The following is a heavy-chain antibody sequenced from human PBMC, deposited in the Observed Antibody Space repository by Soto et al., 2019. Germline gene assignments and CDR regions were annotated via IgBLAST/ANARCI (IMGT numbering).Heavy chain of an antibody. CDR1: GFTFSDYY. Sequence: GGSLRLSCAASGFTFSDYYMSWIRQAPGKGLEWVSYISSSGSTIYYADSVKGRFTISRDNAKNSLYLQMNSLRAEDTAVYYCARDFRDRGDFWSGFFNREPAFDIWGQGTMVTVSS. V-gene: IGHV3-11*01. CDR3: ARDFRDRGDFWSGFFNREPAFDI. J-gene: IGHJ3*02. CDR2: ISSSGSTI. D-gene: IGHD3-3*01.